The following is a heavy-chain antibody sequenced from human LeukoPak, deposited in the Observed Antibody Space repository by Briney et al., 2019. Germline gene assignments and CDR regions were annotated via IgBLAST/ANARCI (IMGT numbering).Heavy chain of an antibody. D-gene: IGHD2-2*01. Sequence: ASVKVSCKSSGYSVTIYGISWVRQAPGQGLEWMGWISAYNGNTNYAQQLQGRVTMTTDTFTSTAYMELRSLRSEDTAVYYCARGGCSSTSCLYYYSYMDVWGKGTTVTVSS. V-gene: IGHV1-18*01. CDR3: ARGGCSSTSCLYYYSYMDV. J-gene: IGHJ6*03. CDR2: ISAYNGNT. CDR1: GYSVTIYG.